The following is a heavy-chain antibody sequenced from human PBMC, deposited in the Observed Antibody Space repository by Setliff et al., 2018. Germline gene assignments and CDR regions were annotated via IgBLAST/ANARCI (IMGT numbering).Heavy chain of an antibody. CDR3: AGRDYSGGDS. V-gene: IGHV4-39*01. D-gene: IGHD4-4*01. Sequence: KSSETLSLTCTVSGGFINNGDYNWGWVRQPPGEGLECVGSLYYSGDTYYNPSLKSRVTMSVDMSKNQFSLKLSSVTAADTAVYYCAGRDYSGGDSWGHGTLVTVSS. CDR1: GGFINNGDYN. J-gene: IGHJ5*01. CDR2: LYYSGDT.